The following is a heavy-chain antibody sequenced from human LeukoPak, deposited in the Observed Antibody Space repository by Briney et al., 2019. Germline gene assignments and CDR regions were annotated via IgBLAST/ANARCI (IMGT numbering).Heavy chain of an antibody. V-gene: IGHV3-21*01. CDR1: GFTFSSYS. D-gene: IGHD6-6*01. Sequence: GGSLRLSCAASGFTFSSYSMNWVRQAPGKGLEWVSSISSSSSYIYYADSVKGRFTISRDNAKNSLYLQMNSLRAEDTAVYYCARDRGSSLLFDYWGQGTLVTVSS. CDR2: ISSSSSYI. J-gene: IGHJ4*02. CDR3: ARDRGSSLLFDY.